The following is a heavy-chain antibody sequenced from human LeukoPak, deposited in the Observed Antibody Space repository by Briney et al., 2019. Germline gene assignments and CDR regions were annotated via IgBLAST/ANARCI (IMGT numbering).Heavy chain of an antibody. CDR1: GFTFSSYW. D-gene: IGHD3-22*01. J-gene: IGHJ4*02. Sequence: PGGSLRLSCAASGFTFSSYWMHWVRQAPGKGLVWVSRISSDGSSTTYADSVKGRFTISRDNAKNTLYLQLNSLRAEDTAVYYCARAYYYSSSGDDYWGQGTLSPSPQ. CDR2: ISSDGSST. V-gene: IGHV3-74*01. CDR3: ARAYYYSSSGDDY.